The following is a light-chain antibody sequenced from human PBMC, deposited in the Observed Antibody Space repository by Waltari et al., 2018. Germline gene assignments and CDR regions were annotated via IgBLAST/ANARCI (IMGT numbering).Light chain of an antibody. CDR3: QAWDTSTANV. Sequence: SDDLTQAPSVSVSPGQTASIACSGDKLGAKYVSWYQLKPGQSPMLIIYQDITRPSGIPERFSGSTSGNTATLTITGTQAMDEADYYCQAWDTSTANVFGTGTKVTVL. CDR1: KLGAKY. J-gene: IGLJ1*01. CDR2: QDI. V-gene: IGLV3-1*01.